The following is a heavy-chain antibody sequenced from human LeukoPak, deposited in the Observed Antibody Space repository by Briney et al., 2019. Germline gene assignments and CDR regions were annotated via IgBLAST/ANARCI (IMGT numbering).Heavy chain of an antibody. V-gene: IGHV4-4*02. Sequence: SGTLSLTCAVSGGSISRSNWWTWVRQFPGQGLEWIGEIFHSGSTNRNPSLKSRVIISVDKSKNQFSLKLSSVTAADTAVYYCARATFYYDGSGYRTFDSWGQGTLVTVSS. J-gene: IGHJ4*02. D-gene: IGHD3-22*01. CDR2: IFHSGST. CDR3: ARATFYYDGSGYRTFDS. CDR1: GGSISRSNW.